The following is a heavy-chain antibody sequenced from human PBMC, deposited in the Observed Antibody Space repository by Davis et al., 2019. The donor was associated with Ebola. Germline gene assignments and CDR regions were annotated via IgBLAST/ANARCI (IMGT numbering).Heavy chain of an antibody. J-gene: IGHJ6*02. V-gene: IGHV1-46*01. Sequence: AASVTVSCKASGYTFTGYYIHWVRQAPGQGLEWMGIINPSGCSTSYAQKFQGRVTMNRDTSTSTVYMALSSLRSEDTAVYYCARAPVTYCGGDCYPLLYDYYGMDVWGQGTTVTVSS. CDR2: INPSGCST. CDR1: GYTFTGYY. CDR3: ARAPVTYCGGDCYPLLYDYYGMDV. D-gene: IGHD2-21*01.